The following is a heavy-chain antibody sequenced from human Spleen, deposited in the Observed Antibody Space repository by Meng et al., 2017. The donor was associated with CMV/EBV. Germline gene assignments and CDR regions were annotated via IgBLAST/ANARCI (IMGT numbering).Heavy chain of an antibody. CDR1: GYPISNGYY. CDR3: ARVATIAGLDY. J-gene: IGHJ4*02. CDR2: IFHSGTT. Sequence: SETLSLTCTVSGYPISNGYYWGWMRQSPGKGLEWIGNIFHSGTTYYNPSLKSRVTISVDTSKNQFSLNLSSVTAADTAVYYCARVATIAGLDYWGQGTLVTVSS. V-gene: IGHV4-38-2*02. D-gene: IGHD6-13*01.